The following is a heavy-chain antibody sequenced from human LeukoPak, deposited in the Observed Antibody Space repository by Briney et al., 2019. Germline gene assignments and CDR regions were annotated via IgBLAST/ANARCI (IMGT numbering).Heavy chain of an antibody. Sequence: AASVEVSCKASGYTFTSYDISWVRQAPGQGLEWMGWISAYNGNTNYAQKLQGRVTMTTDTSTSTAYMELRSLRSDDTAVYYCARDGPAAGTSFDPWGQGTLVTVSS. CDR3: ARDGPAAGTSFDP. CDR2: ISAYNGNT. V-gene: IGHV1-18*01. D-gene: IGHD6-13*01. J-gene: IGHJ5*02. CDR1: GYTFTSYD.